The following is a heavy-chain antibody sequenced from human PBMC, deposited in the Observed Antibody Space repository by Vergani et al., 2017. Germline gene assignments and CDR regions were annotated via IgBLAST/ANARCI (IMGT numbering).Heavy chain of an antibody. Sequence: QGQLAQSGAEVKKPGSSVKVSCKASGGTFSSNSISWVRQAPGQGLEWMGWINPNSGGTNYAQKFQGRVTMTRDTSISTAYMELSRLRSDDTAVYYCARVRLRGSEGAFDYWGQGTLVTVSS. CDR2: INPNSGGT. V-gene: IGHV1-2*02. CDR1: GGTFSSNS. D-gene: IGHD4-17*01. J-gene: IGHJ4*02. CDR3: ARVRLRGSEGAFDY.